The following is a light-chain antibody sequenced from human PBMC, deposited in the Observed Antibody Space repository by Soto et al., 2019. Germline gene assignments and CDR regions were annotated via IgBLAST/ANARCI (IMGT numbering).Light chain of an antibody. CDR1: QSVSSNY. V-gene: IGKV3-20*01. CDR3: QEYANSPFT. J-gene: IGKJ2*01. Sequence: EIVLTQSPGTLPLSPGERATLSCRASQSVSSNYLVWYQQKPGQAPRPLIYGASSRATGIPDRFSGSGSGTDFTRTISGLEPEDFAVYYCQEYANSPFTFGQGTKLEIK. CDR2: GAS.